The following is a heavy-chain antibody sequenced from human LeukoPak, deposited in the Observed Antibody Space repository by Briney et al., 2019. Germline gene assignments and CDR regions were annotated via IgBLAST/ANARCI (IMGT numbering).Heavy chain of an antibody. CDR3: ARDTYYYDSSGYRFHY. CDR2: IKHDGSEE. Sequence: PGGSLRLSCAASGFLFTRYWMSWVRQAPGKGLEWVANIKHDGSEEYYADSVKGRFTISRDNSKNTLYLQMNSLRAEDTAVYYCARDTYYYDSSGYRFHYWGQGTLATVSS. J-gene: IGHJ4*02. CDR1: GFLFTRYW. V-gene: IGHV3-7*01. D-gene: IGHD3-22*01.